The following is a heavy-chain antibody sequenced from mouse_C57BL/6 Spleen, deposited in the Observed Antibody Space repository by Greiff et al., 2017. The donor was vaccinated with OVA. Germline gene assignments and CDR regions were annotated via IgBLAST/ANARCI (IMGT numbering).Heavy chain of an antibody. CDR3: ARHYGSSLPWFAY. CDR2: IWSGGST. Sequence: VKLQESGPGLVQPSQSLSITCTVSGFSLTSYGVHWVRQSPGKGLEWLGVIWSGGSTDYNAAFISRLSISKDNSKSQVFFKMNSLQADDTAIYDCARHYGSSLPWFAYWGQGTLVTVSA. J-gene: IGHJ3*01. V-gene: IGHV2-2*01. D-gene: IGHD1-1*01. CDR1: GFSLTSYG.